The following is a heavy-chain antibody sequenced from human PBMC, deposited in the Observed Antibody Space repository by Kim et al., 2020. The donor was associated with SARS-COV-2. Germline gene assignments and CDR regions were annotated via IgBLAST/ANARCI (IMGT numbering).Heavy chain of an antibody. V-gene: IGHV3-30*05. J-gene: IGHJ4*02. CDR3: AGNRDWNDRGYFDY. D-gene: IGHD1-1*01. Sequence: ADSVKGQFTISRDNSKNTLYLQMNSLRTEGTAVYYCAGNRDWNDRGYFDYWGQRTLVTVSS.